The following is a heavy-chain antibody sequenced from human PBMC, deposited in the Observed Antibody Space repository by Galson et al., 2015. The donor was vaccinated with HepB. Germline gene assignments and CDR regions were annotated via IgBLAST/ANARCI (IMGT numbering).Heavy chain of an antibody. Sequence: ATLSLPCAVSGDSIRNINYYWAWIRRPPGKGLEWIGSSFYSGNTYYTPSLKSRVSMSTDTKKNQFSLELRSVTVADTAVYYGARHRTDILFSYCYLHWGQGALGTVSS. CDR3: ARHRTDILFSYCYLH. J-gene: IGHJ4*02. D-gene: IGHD2-21*01. CDR1: GDSIRNINYY. V-gene: IGHV4-39*01. CDR2: SFYSGNT.